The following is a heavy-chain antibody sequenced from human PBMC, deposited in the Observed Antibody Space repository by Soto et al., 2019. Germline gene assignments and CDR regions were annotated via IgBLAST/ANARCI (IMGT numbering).Heavy chain of an antibody. CDR2: VYPGDSST. CDR3: ARGGGCGGRCYHYGIDV. V-gene: IGHV5-51*01. Sequence: PGESLKISCKGSGYSFTSFWIGWVRQTPGKGLEWMGIVYPGDSSTTYSPSFEGQVTISVDKSITTAYVQWNSLRASDTAIYYCARGGGCGGRCYHYGIDVWGQGTTVTVSS. J-gene: IGHJ6*02. CDR1: GYSFTSFW. D-gene: IGHD2-15*01.